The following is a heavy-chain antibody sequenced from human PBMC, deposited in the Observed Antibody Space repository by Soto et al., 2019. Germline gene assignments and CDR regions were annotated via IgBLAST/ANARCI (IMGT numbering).Heavy chain of an antibody. CDR2: IDSNGSPI. Sequence: EVQLVESGGDLVQPGGSLRLSCVASGFTLSSYNMNWVRQAPGKGLEWVAYIDSNGSPIYYADSVQGRFTISRDNAQNSLYLQMNSLRVEDTAVYYCARVSRTTERYWGPGTLVTVSS. CDR1: GFTLSSYN. CDR3: ARVSRTTERY. D-gene: IGHD1-1*01. J-gene: IGHJ4*02. V-gene: IGHV3-48*01.